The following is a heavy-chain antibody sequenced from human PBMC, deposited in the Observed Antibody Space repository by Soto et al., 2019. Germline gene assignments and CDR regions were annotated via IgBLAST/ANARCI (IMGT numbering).Heavy chain of an antibody. CDR2: ISYDGHRK. CDR1: GFTFSSYG. CDR3: ARKGYGGRWSLDY. V-gene: IGHV3-30*03. J-gene: IGHJ4*02. Sequence: QVQLVESGGGVVQPGRSLRLSCAASGFTFSSYGMHWARQAPGEGLEWVAVISYDGHRKYYAGSVKSRFTISREFSKNTVDLHMNSLRVEDTAVYFCARKGYGGRWSLDYWGQGILVTVSS. D-gene: IGHD6-13*01.